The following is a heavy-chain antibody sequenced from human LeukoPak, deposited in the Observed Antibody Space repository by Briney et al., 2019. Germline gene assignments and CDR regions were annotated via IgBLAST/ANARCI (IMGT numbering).Heavy chain of an antibody. Sequence: PGGSLRLSCAASGFTVSSNYMSWVRQAPGKGLEWVSVIYSGGSTYYADSVKGRFTISRDNSKNTLYLQMNSLRAEDTAVYYCARGQSSSWDGYYYYYYYMDVWGKGTTVTVSS. V-gene: IGHV3-53*01. D-gene: IGHD6-13*01. CDR1: GFTVSSNY. CDR3: ARGQSSSWDGYYYYYYYMDV. J-gene: IGHJ6*03. CDR2: IYSGGST.